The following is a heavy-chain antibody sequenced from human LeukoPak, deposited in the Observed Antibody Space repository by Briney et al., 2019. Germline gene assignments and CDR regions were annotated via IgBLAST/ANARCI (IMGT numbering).Heavy chain of an antibody. V-gene: IGHV5-51*01. CDR2: IYPGDSDS. CDR3: ARGRGDIVVVPAASGGYWFDP. CDR1: GYSFTSYW. J-gene: IGHJ5*02. Sequence: GESLKISCKGSGYSFTSYWIGWVRQMPGKGLEWMGIIYPGDSDSRYSPSFQGQVTISADKSISTAYLQWSSLKASDTAMYYCARGRGDIVVVPAASGGYWFDPWGQGTLVTVSS. D-gene: IGHD2-2*01.